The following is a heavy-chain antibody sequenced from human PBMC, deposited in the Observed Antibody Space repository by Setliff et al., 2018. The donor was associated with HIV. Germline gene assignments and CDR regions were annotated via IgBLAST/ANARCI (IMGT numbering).Heavy chain of an antibody. D-gene: IGHD1-26*01. CDR1: GYTFTDYF. V-gene: IGHV1-2*02. CDR3: TTDLGGSYPGWNY. J-gene: IGHJ4*02. CDR2: INAGNGDT. Sequence: VASVKVSCKASGYTFTDYFMHWVRQAPGQRLEWMGWINAGNGDTNYAQKFQGRVTMTRDTSISTAYMELSRLRSDDTAVYYCTTDLGGSYPGWNYWGQGTLVTVSS.